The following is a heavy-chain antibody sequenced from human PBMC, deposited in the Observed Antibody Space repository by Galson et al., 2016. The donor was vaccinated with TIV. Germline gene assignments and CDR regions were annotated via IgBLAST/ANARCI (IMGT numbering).Heavy chain of an antibody. V-gene: IGHV1-69*05. CDR1: GGTFKTYG. CDR2: IIQIFKKP. J-gene: IGHJ4*02. CDR3: ASGGNHEILTGYRYETIN. D-gene: IGHD3-9*01. Sequence: SVKVSCKASGGTFKTYGISWVRQAPGQGLEWMGGIIQIFKKPNYAQKFQARVTITTDESTSKGYMELIRLRSEATAVYYCASGGNHEILTGYRYETINWGQGALVTVSS.